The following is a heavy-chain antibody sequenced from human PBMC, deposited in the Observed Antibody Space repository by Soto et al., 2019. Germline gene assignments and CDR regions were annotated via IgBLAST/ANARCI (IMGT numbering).Heavy chain of an antibody. D-gene: IGHD1-26*01. CDR3: ARERRYSGSYFDY. J-gene: IGHJ4*02. CDR2: IIPIFGTA. V-gene: IGHV1-69*01. CDR1: GGTFSSYA. Sequence: QVQLVQYGAEVKKPGSSVKVSCKASGGTFSSYAISWVRQAPGQGLEWRGGIIPIFGTANYAQQFQGRVTITADESTSTASMELSSLRSEDTAAYYCARERRYSGSYFDYWGQGTLVTVSS.